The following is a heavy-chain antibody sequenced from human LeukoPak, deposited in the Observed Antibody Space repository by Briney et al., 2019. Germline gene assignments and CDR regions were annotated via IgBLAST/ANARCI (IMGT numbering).Heavy chain of an antibody. D-gene: IGHD2-2*02. CDR2: ISSSGTII. Sequence: GGSLRLSCAASGFPFSDYYMSWIRQAPGKGLEWVSYISSSGTIIYYADSVKGRFTISRDSSKNTLYLQMNSLRAEDTAVYYCAGYNCSSTRCYTGGFDYWGQGTLVTVSS. CDR1: GFPFSDYY. J-gene: IGHJ4*02. V-gene: IGHV3-11*01. CDR3: AGYNCSSTRCYTGGFDY.